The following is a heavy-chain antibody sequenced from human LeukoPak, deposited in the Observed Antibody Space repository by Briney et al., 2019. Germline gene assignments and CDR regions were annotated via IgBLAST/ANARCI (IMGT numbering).Heavy chain of an antibody. Sequence: PGGSLRLSCAASGFTFSSYGMHWVRQAPGKGLEWVAFIRYDGSNKYYADSVKGRFTISRDNSKNTLYLQMNSLRDEDTAVYYCARDLAVNAFDYWGQGTLVTVSS. CDR2: IRYDGSNK. CDR1: GFTFSSYG. CDR3: ARDLAVNAFDY. J-gene: IGHJ4*02. V-gene: IGHV3-30*02. D-gene: IGHD4-17*01.